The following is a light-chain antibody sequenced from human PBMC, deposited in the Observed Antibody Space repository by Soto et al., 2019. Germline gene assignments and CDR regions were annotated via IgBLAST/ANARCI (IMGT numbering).Light chain of an antibody. CDR1: QSVSNN. Sequence: ILMTQSPATLSVSPGERATLSCRASQSVSNNLAWYQQKPGQAPRLLIYDASTRATGIPARFSGSGSGTEFTLTIIGLQSEDFSVYYCQQYNNWPPWTFGQGTKVEIK. J-gene: IGKJ1*01. CDR2: DAS. V-gene: IGKV3-15*01. CDR3: QQYNNWPPWT.